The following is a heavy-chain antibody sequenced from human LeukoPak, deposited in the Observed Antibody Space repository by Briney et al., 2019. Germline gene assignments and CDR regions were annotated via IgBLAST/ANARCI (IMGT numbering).Heavy chain of an antibody. CDR1: GFTLDDYA. CDR2: ISWNSGSI. D-gene: IGHD6-13*01. V-gene: IGHV3-9*01. J-gene: IGHJ4*02. Sequence: PGGSLRLSCAASGFTLDDYAMRWVRQAPGKGLEWVSGISWNSGSIGYADSVKGRFTISRDNAKNSLYLQMNSLRAEDTALYYCAKDILVAAAGSTNYFDYWGQGTLVTVSS. CDR3: AKDILVAAAGSTNYFDY.